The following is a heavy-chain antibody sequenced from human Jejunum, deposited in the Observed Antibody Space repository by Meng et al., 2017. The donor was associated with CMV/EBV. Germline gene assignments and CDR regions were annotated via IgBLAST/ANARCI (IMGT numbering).Heavy chain of an antibody. CDR3: ASIRGSYPGDYYNRMDV. D-gene: IGHD1-26*01. CDR2: INPNSGGT. Sequence: FTGYYIHWVRQAPGQGLEWIGWINPNSGGTNYAQKFEDRVTMTRDTSISTTYMELTRLTSDDTAVYYCASIRGSYPGDYYNRMDVWGQGTTVTVSS. CDR1: FTGYY. V-gene: IGHV1-2*02. J-gene: IGHJ6*02.